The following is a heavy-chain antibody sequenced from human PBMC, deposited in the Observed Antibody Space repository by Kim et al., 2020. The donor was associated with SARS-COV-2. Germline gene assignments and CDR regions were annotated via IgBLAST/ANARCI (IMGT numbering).Heavy chain of an antibody. D-gene: IGHD6-19*01. CDR3: AADQTSGWYEGYTFGY. J-gene: IGHJ4*02. Sequence: ASVKVSCKVSEYTLTKLSMHWVRQAPGKGLEWMGGFDPEDGETIYAQKFQGRVTMTEDTSTDTAYMKLSSLRSEDTAVYYCAADQTSGWYEGYTFGYWGQGTLVTVSS. V-gene: IGHV1-24*01. CDR2: FDPEDGET. CDR1: EYTLTKLS.